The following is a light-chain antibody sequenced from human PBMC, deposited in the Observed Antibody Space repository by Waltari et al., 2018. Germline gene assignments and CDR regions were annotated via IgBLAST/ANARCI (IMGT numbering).Light chain of an antibody. J-gene: IGLJ2*01. Sequence: SYELTQSPSVSVSPGQTASISCSGDKWEDRYVCWYQQKPGKSHVLVLHQDSKRPSGIPERFSGFTSGNTATLTIRETQSMDEADYYCQAWDRNTYVVFGGGTKLTVL. CDR2: QDS. CDR1: KWEDRY. CDR3: QAWDRNTYVV. V-gene: IGLV3-1*01.